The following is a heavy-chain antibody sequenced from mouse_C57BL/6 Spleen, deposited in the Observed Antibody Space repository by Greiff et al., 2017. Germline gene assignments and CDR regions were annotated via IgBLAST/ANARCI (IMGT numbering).Heavy chain of an antibody. Sequence: VQLKQSGAELVKPGASGKISCKASGYAFSSYWMNWVKHRPGKGLERIGQIYPGDGDTNYNGKCKGKATLTADKSSSTAYMQLSSLTSEDSAVYFCARSGYGGMDSWGQGTSVTASS. CDR1: GYAFSSYW. D-gene: IGHD3-2*02. CDR2: IYPGDGDT. CDR3: ARSGYGGMDS. V-gene: IGHV1-80*01. J-gene: IGHJ4*01.